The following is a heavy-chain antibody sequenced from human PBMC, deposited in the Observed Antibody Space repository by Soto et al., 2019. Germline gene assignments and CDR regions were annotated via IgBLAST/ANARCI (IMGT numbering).Heavy chain of an antibody. D-gene: IGHD6-19*01. CDR2: IWYDGTDK. J-gene: IGHJ4*02. CDR1: GFTFSSYG. Sequence: QVQLVESGGGVVQPGRSLRLSCAASGFTFSSYGMHWVRQAPGKGLEWVAVIWYDGTDKYYADSVQGRFTISRDNSKNTLYLQMNSLRAEDTAVYYCARDYQMADTIRGIFASWGQGTLVTVSS. CDR3: ARDYQMADTIRGIFAS. V-gene: IGHV3-33*01.